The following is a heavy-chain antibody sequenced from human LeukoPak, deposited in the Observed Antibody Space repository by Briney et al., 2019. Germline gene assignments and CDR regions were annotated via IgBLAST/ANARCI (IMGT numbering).Heavy chain of an antibody. V-gene: IGHV3-7*01. CDR3: AREYYDILTGYLLFDY. J-gene: IGHJ4*02. D-gene: IGHD3-9*01. Sequence: GGSLRLSCAASGFTFSSYWMSWVRQAPGKGLEWVANIKQDGSEKYYVDSVKGRFTISRDNAKNSLYLQMNSLRAEDTAVYYCAREYYDILTGYLLFDYWGQGTLVTVSS. CDR1: GFTFSSYW. CDR2: IKQDGSEK.